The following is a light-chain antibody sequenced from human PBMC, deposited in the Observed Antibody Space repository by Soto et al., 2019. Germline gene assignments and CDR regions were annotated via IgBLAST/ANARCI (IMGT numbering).Light chain of an antibody. CDR1: SSNIGNNA. J-gene: IGLJ2*01. V-gene: IGLV1-36*01. CDR2: YDD. Sequence: QSVLTQPPSVSEAPRQRVTISCSGSSSNIGNNAVTWYQQLPGKAPKLLIYYDDLRPSGVSNRFSGSKSGTSASLAISGLQSEDEADYYCGSWNGSLNGVVFGGGTQLTVL. CDR3: GSWNGSLNGVV.